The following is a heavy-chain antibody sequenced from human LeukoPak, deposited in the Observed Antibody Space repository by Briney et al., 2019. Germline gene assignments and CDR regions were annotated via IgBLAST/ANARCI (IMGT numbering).Heavy chain of an antibody. V-gene: IGHV3-30*02. CDR3: ARVGGYYSDY. CDR2: IRYDGSNK. Sequence: PGGSLRLSCAASGFTFSSYGMHWVRQAPGKGLEWVAFIRYDGSNKYYADSVKGRFTISRDNSKNTLYLQMNSLRAEDTAVYYCARVGGYYSDYWGQGTLVTVSS. CDR1: GFTFSSYG. J-gene: IGHJ4*02. D-gene: IGHD3-22*01.